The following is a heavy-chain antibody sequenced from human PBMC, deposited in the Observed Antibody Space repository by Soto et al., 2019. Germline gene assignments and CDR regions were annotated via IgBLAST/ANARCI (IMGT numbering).Heavy chain of an antibody. D-gene: IGHD3-22*01. J-gene: IGHJ6*02. CDR1: GLTFTSTA. Sequence: ASVKVSCKASGLTFTSTAVKWVGHDRGQSLEWIGWIVVGSGNTNYAQKFQERVTITRDMSTSTAYMELSSMRSEDKAVYYCAAGKSIVGVQNYYYYYGMDVWGQGTTVTVSS. CDR2: IVVGSGNT. V-gene: IGHV1-58*01. CDR3: AAGKSIVGVQNYYYYYGMDV.